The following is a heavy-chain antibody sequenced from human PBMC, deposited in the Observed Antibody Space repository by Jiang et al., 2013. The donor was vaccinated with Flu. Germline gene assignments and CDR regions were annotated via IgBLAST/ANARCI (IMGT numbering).Heavy chain of an antibody. J-gene: IGHJ2*01. D-gene: IGHD4-11*01. CDR3: ARSGDYSGNYWFFDL. V-gene: IGHV3-33*01. CDR2: ISSDGSDK. Sequence: VQLLESGGGVVQPGGSLRVSCEASGFTLTNYGMHWVRQAPGKGLEWVAAISSDGSDKLYADSVKGRFTISRDTSKNTLYLQMSSLSAEDTAVYSCARSGDYSGNYWFFDLWGRGTPVTVS. CDR1: GFTLTNYG.